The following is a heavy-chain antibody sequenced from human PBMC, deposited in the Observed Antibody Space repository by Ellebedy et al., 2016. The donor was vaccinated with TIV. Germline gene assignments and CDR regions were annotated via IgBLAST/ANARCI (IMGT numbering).Heavy chain of an antibody. V-gene: IGHV3-9*01. Sequence: SLKISXAASGFTFDDYAMHWVRQAPGKGLEWVSGISWNSGSIGYADSVKGRFTISRDNAKNSLYLQMNSLRAEDTALYYCAKAYSSSSWSRDGNYYFDYWGQGTLVTVSS. J-gene: IGHJ4*02. CDR3: AKAYSSSSWSRDGNYYFDY. CDR1: GFTFDDYA. CDR2: ISWNSGSI. D-gene: IGHD6-6*01.